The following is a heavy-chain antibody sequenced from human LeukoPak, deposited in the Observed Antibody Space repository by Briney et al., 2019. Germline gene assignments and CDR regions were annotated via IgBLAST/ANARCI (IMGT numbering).Heavy chain of an antibody. V-gene: IGHV4-34*01. J-gene: IGHJ4*02. CDR2: INHSGST. Sequence: SETLSLTCAVYGGSFSDYYWSWIRQPPGKGLEWIGEINHSGSTNYNPSLKSRVTISVDTSKNQFSLKLSSVTAADTAVYYCARNIVLMVYAQNYFDYWGQGTLVTVSS. CDR1: GGSFSDYY. D-gene: IGHD2-8*01. CDR3: ARNIVLMVYAQNYFDY.